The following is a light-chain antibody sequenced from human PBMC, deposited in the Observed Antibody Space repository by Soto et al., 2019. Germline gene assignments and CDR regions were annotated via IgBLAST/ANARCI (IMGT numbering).Light chain of an antibody. CDR2: DVS. J-gene: IGLJ1*01. CDR3: ASYSTGDTLYV. Sequence: QSVLTQPASVSGSPGQSISISYTGTRGDVGGYNYVSWYQHHPRKAPKLLISDVSSRPSGVSSRFSGSKSGNTASLTISGLQADDEADYYCASYSTGDTLYVFGSGTKVTVL. V-gene: IGLV2-14*01. CDR1: RGDVGGYNY.